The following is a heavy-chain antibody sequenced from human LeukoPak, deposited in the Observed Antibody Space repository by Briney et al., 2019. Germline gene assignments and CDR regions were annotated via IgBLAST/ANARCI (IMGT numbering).Heavy chain of an antibody. CDR1: GGSFSNYY. D-gene: IGHD1-7*01. Sequence: SETLSLTCAVYGGSFSNYYWSGIRQPPGKVLEWIGEINDSGRTNYNPSLMSRVTVSVDTSKKQFSLRLTSVTATDTAVYYCARRWNYGRNYYIDVWGKGATVSVSS. V-gene: IGHV4-34*01. J-gene: IGHJ6*03. CDR2: INDSGRT. CDR3: ARRWNYGRNYYIDV.